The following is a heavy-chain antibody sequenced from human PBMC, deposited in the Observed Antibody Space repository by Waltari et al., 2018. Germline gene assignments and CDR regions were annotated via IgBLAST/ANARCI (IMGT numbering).Heavy chain of an antibody. J-gene: IGHJ4*02. CDR1: GGSISGYY. Sequence: QVQLQESGPGLVKPSETLSLTCAVSGGSISGYYWSWIRQAPGKGLEGIGYIYGGSGSTGYNPSLKSRVTISIGTSKNQFSLKLSSVTAADTAVYYCARSTIAATSLDVWGRGVLVTVSS. CDR2: IYGGSGST. D-gene: IGHD6-6*01. V-gene: IGHV4-59*12. CDR3: ARSTIAATSLDV.